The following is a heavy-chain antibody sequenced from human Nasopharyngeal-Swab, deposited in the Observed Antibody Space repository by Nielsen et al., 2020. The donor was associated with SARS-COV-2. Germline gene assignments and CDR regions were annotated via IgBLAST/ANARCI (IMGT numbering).Heavy chain of an antibody. CDR2: INHSGST. CDR1: GGSFSGYY. J-gene: IGHJ4*02. CDR3: ASYCGGDCYAFDY. V-gene: IGHV4-34*01. Sequence: SEPLSLTCAAHGGSFSGYYWSWIRQPPGKGLEWIGEINHSGSTNYDPSLKSRVTISVDTSKKQFSLKLSSVTAADTAVYYCASYCGGDCYAFDYWGQGTLVTVSS. D-gene: IGHD2-21*02.